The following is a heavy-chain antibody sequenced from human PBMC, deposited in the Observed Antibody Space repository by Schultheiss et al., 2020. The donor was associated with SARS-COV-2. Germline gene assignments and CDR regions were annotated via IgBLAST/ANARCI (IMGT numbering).Heavy chain of an antibody. CDR2: IWYDGSNK. Sequence: GESLKISCAASGFTFSSFGMHWVRQAPGKGLEWVAVIWYDGSNKFYVDSVKGRFIISRDNSKNTLYLQMNSLRAEDTAVYYCARGPYTAMAGDGMDVWGQGTTVTVSS. J-gene: IGHJ6*02. CDR1: GFTFSSFG. D-gene: IGHD5-18*01. V-gene: IGHV3-33*01. CDR3: ARGPYTAMAGDGMDV.